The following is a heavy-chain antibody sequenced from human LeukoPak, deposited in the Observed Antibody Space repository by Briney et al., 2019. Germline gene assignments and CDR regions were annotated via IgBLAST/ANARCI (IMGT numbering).Heavy chain of an antibody. J-gene: IGHJ2*01. CDR2: IYYNGNI. CDR3: ARQNGDNSHWYFDL. V-gene: IGHV4-28*05. D-gene: IGHD4-23*01. CDR1: GYSISSSNW. Sequence: PDTLSLTCAVSGYSISSSNWWGWIRQTPGKGLEWIGFIYYNGNIQYTPSLESRVTMSVDTSRNQFSLKLSSVTAVDTAVYYCARQNGDNSHWYFDLWGRGTLVTVSS.